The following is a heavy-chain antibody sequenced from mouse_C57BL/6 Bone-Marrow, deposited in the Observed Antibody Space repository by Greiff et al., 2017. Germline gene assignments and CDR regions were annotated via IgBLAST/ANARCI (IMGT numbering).Heavy chain of an antibody. V-gene: IGHV1-81*01. Sequence: QVQLQQSGAELARPGASVKLSCKASGYTFTSYGISWVKQRTGQGLEWIGEIYPRSGNTDYNEKFKGKATLTADKSSSPAYMELRSLTSADSAVYFCASRCYGNSYFDDWGPGTTLTGSS. J-gene: IGHJ2*01. CDR1: GYTFTSYG. CDR2: IYPRSGNT. D-gene: IGHD2-1*01. CDR3: ASRCYGNSYFDD.